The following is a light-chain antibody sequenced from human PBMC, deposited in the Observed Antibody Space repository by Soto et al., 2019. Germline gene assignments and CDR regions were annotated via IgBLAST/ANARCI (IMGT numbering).Light chain of an antibody. CDR3: QQSYSTPLFT. CDR2: AAS. V-gene: IGKV1-39*01. Sequence: DIQMTQSPSSLYASVGDRVTITCRASQSISSYLNWYQQKPGKAPKLLIYAASSLQSGVPSRFSGSGSGTDFNLTISSLQPEDFATYYCQQSYSTPLFTFGPGTKVDIK. J-gene: IGKJ3*01. CDR1: QSISSY.